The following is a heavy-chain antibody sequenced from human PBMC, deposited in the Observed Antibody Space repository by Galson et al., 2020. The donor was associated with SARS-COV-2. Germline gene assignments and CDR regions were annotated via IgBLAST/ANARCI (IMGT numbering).Heavy chain of an antibody. D-gene: IGHD3-3*01. CDR1: GYSISSGYY. Sequence: SETLSLTCTVSGYSISSGYYWGWIRQPPGKGLEWIGSIYHSGSTYYNPSLKSRVTISVDMSKNQFSLRLTSVSAADAAVYYCARWSSGDFWSAYNFNYWGQGTLVTVSS. CDR2: IYHSGST. CDR3: ARWSSGDFWSAYNFNY. V-gene: IGHV4-38-2*02. J-gene: IGHJ4*02.